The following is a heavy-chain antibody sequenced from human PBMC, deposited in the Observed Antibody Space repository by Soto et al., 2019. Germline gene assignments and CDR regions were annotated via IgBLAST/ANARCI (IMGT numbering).Heavy chain of an antibody. CDR3: ARDFCGGDCSDDYYYSAMDV. CDR2: IFYSGST. V-gene: IGHV4-61*01. Sequence: PSETLSLTCTVSGGSVSSGSYYWSWIRQPPGKGLEWIGQIFYSGSTNYNPSLKSRVTISVDTSKNQFSLELSSVTAADTAVYYCARDFCGGDCSDDYYYSAMDVWGQGTTVTVSS. J-gene: IGHJ6*02. D-gene: IGHD2-21*02. CDR1: GGSVSSGSYY.